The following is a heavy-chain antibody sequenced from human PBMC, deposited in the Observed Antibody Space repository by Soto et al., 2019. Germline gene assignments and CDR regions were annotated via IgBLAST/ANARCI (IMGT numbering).Heavy chain of an antibody. CDR2: IWYDGSNK. D-gene: IGHD4-17*01. J-gene: IGHJ3*02. CDR1: GFTFSSYG. CDR3: ARPRTATGAAFDI. V-gene: IGHV3-33*01. Sequence: GGFLRLSCAASGFTFSSYGMHWVRQAPGKGLEWVAVIWYDGSNKYYADSVKGRFTISRDNSKNTLYLQMNSLRAEDTAVYYCARPRTATGAAFDIWGQGTMVTVSS.